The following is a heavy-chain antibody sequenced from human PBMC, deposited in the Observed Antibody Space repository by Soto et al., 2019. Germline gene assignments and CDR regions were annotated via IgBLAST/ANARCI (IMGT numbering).Heavy chain of an antibody. CDR2: IKEDGSEK. D-gene: IGHD3-10*01. Sequence: GGSLRLSCEASGFTFNTYWMSWVRQAPGKGLEWVANIKEDGSEKYYVDSVKGRFTISRDNARNSLYLQMRSLRAEDTAVYYCAREATTAMVRGVLYWGQGTLVTVS. CDR1: GFTFNTYW. J-gene: IGHJ4*02. CDR3: AREATTAMVRGVLY. V-gene: IGHV3-7*03.